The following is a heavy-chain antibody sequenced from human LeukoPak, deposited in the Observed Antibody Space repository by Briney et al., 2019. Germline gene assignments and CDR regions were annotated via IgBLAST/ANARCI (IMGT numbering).Heavy chain of an antibody. Sequence: GASVKVSCKASGYTFTGYYMHWVRQAPGQGLEWIGWINPNSGGTNYAQKFQGRVTMTRDTSISTAYMELSRLRSDDTAVYYCARGGYCSSTSCYAGSYWGQGTLVTVSS. V-gene: IGHV1-2*02. CDR2: INPNSGGT. CDR3: ARGGYCSSTSCYAGSY. J-gene: IGHJ4*02. CDR1: GYTFTGYY. D-gene: IGHD2-2*01.